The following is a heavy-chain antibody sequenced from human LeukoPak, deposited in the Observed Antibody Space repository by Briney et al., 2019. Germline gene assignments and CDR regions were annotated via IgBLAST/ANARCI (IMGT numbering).Heavy chain of an antibody. J-gene: IGHJ4*02. Sequence: PGGSLRLSCAASGFTFSTYPMSWVRQAPGKGLEWVSVISGNGGTTYYADSVKGRFTISRDNSKNTLYLQMNTLRAEDTAAYYGAKRVPYSSVWYYLDYWGQGTLVTVSS. CDR3: AKRVPYSSVWYYLDY. CDR2: ISGNGGTT. D-gene: IGHD6-19*01. CDR1: GFTFSTYP. V-gene: IGHV3-23*01.